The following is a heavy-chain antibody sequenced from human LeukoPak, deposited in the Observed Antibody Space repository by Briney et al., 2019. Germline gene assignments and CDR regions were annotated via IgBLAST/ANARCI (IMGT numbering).Heavy chain of an antibody. CDR2: IKQDGSEK. V-gene: IGHV3-7*01. CDR1: GFTFSSYW. CDR3: ASPSGYSYVSSFDY. D-gene: IGHD5-18*01. Sequence: PGGSLRLSCAASGFTFSSYWMSWVRQAPGKGLEWVANIKQDGSEKYYVDSVEGRFTISRDNAKNSLYLQMNGLRAEDTAVYYCASPSGYSYVSSFDYWGQGTLVTVSS. J-gene: IGHJ4*02.